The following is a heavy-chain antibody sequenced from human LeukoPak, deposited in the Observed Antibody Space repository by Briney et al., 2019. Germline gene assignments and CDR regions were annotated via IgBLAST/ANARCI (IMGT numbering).Heavy chain of an antibody. Sequence: ASVKVSCKASGGTFSSNAISWVRQAPGQGLEWMGGIIPFFGTANYAQKFQGRVTITADESTNTAYMELSSLRSEDTAVYYCARKVKRWLQFAARSYYYMDVWGKGTTVTVSS. J-gene: IGHJ6*03. CDR1: GGTFSSNA. D-gene: IGHD5-24*01. CDR3: ARKVKRWLQFAARSYYYMDV. V-gene: IGHV1-69*13. CDR2: IIPFFGTA.